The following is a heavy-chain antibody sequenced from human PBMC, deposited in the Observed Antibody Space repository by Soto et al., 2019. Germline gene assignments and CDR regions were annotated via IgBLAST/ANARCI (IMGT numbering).Heavy chain of an antibody. V-gene: IGHV4-4*07. D-gene: IGHD3-3*02. J-gene: IGHJ5*02. CDR1: GGTMNSYY. CDR2: IYSSGST. CDR3: ACGQPFSHSFHP. Sequence: QVHLQESGPGLVKPSETLSLNCTVSGGTMNSYYWTWIRQPAGKGLEWIGRIYSSGSTKYNPSLQSRVTMSLDTSKNQFSLRLTSVTAADTAVYYCACGQPFSHSFHPWRQRTLGTVSS.